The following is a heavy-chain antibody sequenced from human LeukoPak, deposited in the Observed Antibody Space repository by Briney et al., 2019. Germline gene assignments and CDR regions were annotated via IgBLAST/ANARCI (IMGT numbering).Heavy chain of an antibody. CDR1: GGSITSYY. CDR3: ARVSPGPMATISGYFDY. CDR2: IYYSGST. D-gene: IGHD5-24*01. Sequence: SETLSLTCTVSGGSITSYYWSWIRQPPGKGLEWIGYIYYSGSTNYNPSLKSRVTISVDTSKNQFSLKLSSVTAADTAVYYCARVSPGPMATISGYFDYWGQGTLVTVSS. J-gene: IGHJ4*02. V-gene: IGHV4-59*01.